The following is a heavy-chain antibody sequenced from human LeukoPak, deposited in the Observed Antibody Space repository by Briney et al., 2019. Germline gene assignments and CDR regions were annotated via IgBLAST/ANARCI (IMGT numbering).Heavy chain of an antibody. V-gene: IGHV3-20*04. J-gene: IGHJ6*03. D-gene: IGHD2-21*02. Sequence: GGSLRLSCAASGFTFDHYGMSWVRQAPGKGLEWVSGINWNGGSTGYADSVKGRFTISRDNAKNSLYLQMNSLRAEDTALYYCARGDPYYYYMDVWGKGTTVTISS. CDR3: ARGDPYYYYMDV. CDR2: INWNGGST. CDR1: GFTFDHYG.